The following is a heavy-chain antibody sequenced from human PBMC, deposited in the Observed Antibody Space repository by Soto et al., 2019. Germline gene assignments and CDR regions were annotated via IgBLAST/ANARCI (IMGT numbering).Heavy chain of an antibody. Sequence: QVQLVQSGAEVKKPGSSVKVSCKASGGTFSTSAISWVRQAPGQGLEWVGGIMPVFPTPDYAQNFQGRVTITADESTTPAYVELTSLRADDTAVYYCARDKDRLQLGGNYYYILDVWGQGTAITVSS. V-gene: IGHV1-69*12. CDR1: GGTFSTSA. J-gene: IGHJ6*02. CDR2: IMPVFPTP. CDR3: ARDKDRLQLGGNYYYILDV. D-gene: IGHD1-1*01.